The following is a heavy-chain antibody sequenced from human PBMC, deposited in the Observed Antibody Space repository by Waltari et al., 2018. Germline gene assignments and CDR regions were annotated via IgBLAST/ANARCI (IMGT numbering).Heavy chain of an antibody. Sequence: QVQLVQSGAEVKKPWSSVKVSCTASGGTFRDYATSWGRQAPGQGLEWMGGIIPSLDIAHYAQKFQGRVTITADTSTSTAYMELSGLRSEDTALYYCARVPYCSGASCYSGHFDSWGPGTLVTVSS. CDR3: ARVPYCSGASCYSGHFDS. D-gene: IGHD2-15*01. V-gene: IGHV1-69*10. J-gene: IGHJ4*02. CDR2: IIPSLDIA. CDR1: GGTFRDYA.